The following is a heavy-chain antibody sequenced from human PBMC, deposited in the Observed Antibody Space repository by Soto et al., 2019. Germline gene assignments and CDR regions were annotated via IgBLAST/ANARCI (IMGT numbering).Heavy chain of an antibody. Sequence: GGSLRLSCAASGFTFSTYGMHWVRQAPGKGLEWVAVIRYDGSNKYYADSVKGRFTISRDNSKNTLYLQMNSLRAEDTAVYFCARDRPFALEYYLDYWGQGTLVTVSS. V-gene: IGHV3-33*01. CDR2: IRYDGSNK. D-gene: IGHD3-16*01. CDR3: ARDRPFALEYYLDY. J-gene: IGHJ4*02. CDR1: GFTFSTYG.